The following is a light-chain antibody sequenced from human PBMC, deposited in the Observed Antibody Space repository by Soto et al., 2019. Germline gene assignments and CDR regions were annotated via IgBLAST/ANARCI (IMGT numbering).Light chain of an antibody. V-gene: IGKV3-15*01. CDR3: QQYGSSGT. CDR1: QSVRSN. Sequence: VMTQSPATLSVSPGDRVTLSFGASQSVRSNLAWYQQKPGKAPRLLSYAASTRDTGIPYRFSGSGSGTDFTLTISRLEAEDFAVYYCQQYGSSGTFGQGTKVDI. CDR2: AAS. J-gene: IGKJ1*01.